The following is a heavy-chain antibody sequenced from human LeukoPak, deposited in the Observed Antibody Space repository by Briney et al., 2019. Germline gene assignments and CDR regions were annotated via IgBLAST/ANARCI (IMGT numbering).Heavy chain of an antibody. D-gene: IGHD6-13*01. CDR2: IYYSGTT. CDR1: GGSISSSSYY. J-gene: IGHJ4*02. V-gene: IGHV4-39*01. CDR3: ARGEDIAAAGLDY. Sequence: SETLSLTCTVSGGSISSSSYYWGWIRQPPGKGLEWIGSIYYSGTTYYSPSLKSRVTISADTSQNQFSLKLTSMTAADTAVYYCARGEDIAAAGLDYWGQGTLVTVSS.